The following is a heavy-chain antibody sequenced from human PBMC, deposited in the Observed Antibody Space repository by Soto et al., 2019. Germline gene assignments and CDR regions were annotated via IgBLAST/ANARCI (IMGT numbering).Heavy chain of an antibody. V-gene: IGHV4-39*01. CDR3: TRHQSHSSSYVDP. D-gene: IGHD6-13*01. CDR1: GGSISSSSYY. J-gene: IGHJ5*02. Sequence: QLQLQESGPGLVKPSETLSLTCTVSGGSISSSSYYWGWIRQPPGKGREWIGSINYSGSTYYNPSLKSRGTISIDTSKTQFPLKMNSVTAADTAVYYCTRHQSHSSSYVDPWGQGTLVTVSS. CDR2: INYSGST.